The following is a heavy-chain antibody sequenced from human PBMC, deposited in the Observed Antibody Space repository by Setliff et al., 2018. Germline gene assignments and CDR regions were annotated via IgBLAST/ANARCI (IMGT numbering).Heavy chain of an antibody. D-gene: IGHD3-3*01. CDR2: IYYSGST. CDR3: ARRTEYYNFWSGYYDY. CDR1: GGSFSGYY. Sequence: SETLSLTCAVSGGSFSGYYWSWIRQPPGKGLEWIGSIYYSGSTYYNPSLKSRVTISVDTSKNQFSLKLSSVTAADTAVYYCARRTEYYNFWSGYYDYWGQGTLVTVSS. J-gene: IGHJ4*02. V-gene: IGHV4-34*01.